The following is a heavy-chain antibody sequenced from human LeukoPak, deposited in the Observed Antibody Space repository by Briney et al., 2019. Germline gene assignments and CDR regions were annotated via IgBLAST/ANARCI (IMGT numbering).Heavy chain of an antibody. Sequence: GASVTVSCKVSGYTLTELSMHWVRQAPGKGLEWMGGFDPEDGETIYAQKFQGRVTMTEDTSTETAYMELSSLRSEDTAVYYCASTVLSSTSPFDYWGQGTLVTVSS. CDR2: FDPEDGET. CDR3: ASTVLSSTSPFDY. V-gene: IGHV1-24*01. J-gene: IGHJ4*02. D-gene: IGHD2-2*01. CDR1: GYTLTELS.